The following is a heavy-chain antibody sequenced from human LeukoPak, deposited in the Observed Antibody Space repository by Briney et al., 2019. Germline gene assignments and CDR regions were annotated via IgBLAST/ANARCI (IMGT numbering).Heavy chain of an antibody. CDR2: MNPNSGNT. J-gene: IGHJ4*02. CDR1: GYTFTSYD. CDR3: ATVISGSYPVGPFLDY. D-gene: IGHD1-26*01. Sequence: ASVKVSCKASGYTFTSYDINWVRQATGQGLEWMGWMNPNSGNTGYAQKFQGRVTMTRNTSISTAYMELSRLRSEDTAVYYPATVISGSYPVGPFLDYWGQGTLVTVSS. V-gene: IGHV1-8*01.